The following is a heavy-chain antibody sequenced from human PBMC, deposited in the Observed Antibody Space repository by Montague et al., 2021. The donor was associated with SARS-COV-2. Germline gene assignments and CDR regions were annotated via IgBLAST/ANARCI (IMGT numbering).Heavy chain of an antibody. CDR3: ASPTCYYDSIGSDAFDI. CDR1: GGSISSSNYY. Sequence: SETLSLTCTVSGGSISSSNYYWGWIRQPPGKGLEWIGSIYYSGSTYYNPSLKSRVTISVDTSKNQFSLKLSSVTAADTAVYYCASPTCYYDSIGSDAFDIWGQGTMVTVSS. D-gene: IGHD3-22*01. J-gene: IGHJ3*02. V-gene: IGHV4-39*01. CDR2: IYYSGST.